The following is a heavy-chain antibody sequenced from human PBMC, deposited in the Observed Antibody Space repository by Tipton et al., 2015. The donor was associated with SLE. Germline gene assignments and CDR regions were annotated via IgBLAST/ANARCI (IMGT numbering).Heavy chain of an antibody. D-gene: IGHD3-16*01. J-gene: IGHJ6*02. CDR2: IYYSGST. V-gene: IGHV4-59*11. CDR3: ARDSSSYGVVYYGMDV. CDR1: GASISLHY. Sequence: TLSLTCTVSGASISLHYWSWIRQSPGKGLEWIGYIYYSGSTTYSPSLESRVTISVDTSKNQFSLKLSSVTAADTAVYYCARDSSSYGVVYYGMDVWGQGTTATVSS.